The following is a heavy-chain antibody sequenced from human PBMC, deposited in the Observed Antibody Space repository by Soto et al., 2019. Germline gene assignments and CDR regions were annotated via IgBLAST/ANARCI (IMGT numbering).Heavy chain of an antibody. CDR3: ARDKSFWSGYSPYFAY. V-gene: IGHV1-3*01. Sequence: QVQLVQSGAEVKKPGASVKVSCKASGYTVISYAMHWVRQAPGQRLEGMGWISAGNGNTKYSQKFQGRVTITRDTSASTAYRELSSLRSEATAVYYCARDKSFWSGYSPYFAYWGQGTLVTVSS. J-gene: IGHJ4*02. CDR2: ISAGNGNT. D-gene: IGHD3-3*01. CDR1: GYTVISYA.